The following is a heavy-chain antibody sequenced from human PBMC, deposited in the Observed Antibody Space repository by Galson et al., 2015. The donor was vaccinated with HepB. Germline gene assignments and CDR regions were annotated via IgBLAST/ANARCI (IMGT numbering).Heavy chain of an antibody. J-gene: IGHJ3*02. CDR1: GFTFRSYD. V-gene: IGHV3-13*01. CDR3: ARGTYYYDHRDAFDI. D-gene: IGHD3-22*01. CDR2: IGSSGDT. Sequence: SLRLSCAASGFTFRSYDMHWVRQATGKGLEWVSVIGSSGDTYYTPSVKGRFTISRENAKNSLYLQMNSLRAGDTAVYYCARGTYYYDHRDAFDIWGQGTMVTVSS.